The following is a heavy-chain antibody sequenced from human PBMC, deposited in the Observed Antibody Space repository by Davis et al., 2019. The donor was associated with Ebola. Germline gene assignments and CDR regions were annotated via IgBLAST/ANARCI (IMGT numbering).Heavy chain of an antibody. CDR1: GFTVGNNF. D-gene: IGHD2-15*01. CDR3: ARRILLESRGGVDV. CDR2: VGRNGDDK. J-gene: IGHJ6*02. V-gene: IGHV3-11*04. Sequence: GESLKISCEVSGFTVGNNFMTWVRQAPGQGLEWVSYVGRNGDDKSYSDSVKGRFTISRDDAKDSLYLYMNSLRDDDTAVYYCARRILLESRGGVDVWGQGTTVTVSS.